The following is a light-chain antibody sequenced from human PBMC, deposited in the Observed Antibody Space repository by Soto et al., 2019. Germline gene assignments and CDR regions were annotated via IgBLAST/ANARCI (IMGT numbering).Light chain of an antibody. J-gene: IGKJ1*01. Sequence: EIVLTQSPGALSLSPGERATLSCRASQSVSSSYLAWYQQKPSQAPRLLIYGASSRATGIPDRFSGSGSGTDFTLTISRLEPEDFGVYYCQQYGSSPGTFGQGTKVEIK. CDR3: QQYGSSPGT. CDR1: QSVSSSY. V-gene: IGKV3-20*01. CDR2: GAS.